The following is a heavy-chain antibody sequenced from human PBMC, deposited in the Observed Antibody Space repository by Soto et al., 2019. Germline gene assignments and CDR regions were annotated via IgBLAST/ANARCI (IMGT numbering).Heavy chain of an antibody. D-gene: IGHD3-22*01. CDR1: GFSFSDYY. Sequence: QVQLVESGGGLVKPGGSLRLSCAGSGFSFSDYYMSWIRQAPGKGLEWVSYISSSGDIIYYADSVKGRFTISRDNAKNSLYLQMNSLRAEDTAVYYCARDLGYYASDGHFDYWGQGTVVTVSS. CDR2: ISSSGDII. V-gene: IGHV3-11*01. J-gene: IGHJ4*02. CDR3: ARDLGYYASDGHFDY.